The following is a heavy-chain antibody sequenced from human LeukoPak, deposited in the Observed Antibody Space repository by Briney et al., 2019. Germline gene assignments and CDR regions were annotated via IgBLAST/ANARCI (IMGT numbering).Heavy chain of an antibody. V-gene: IGHV1-46*01. CDR3: ARDQSPNIVPTIGLDY. J-gene: IGHJ4*02. CDR2: ISPSGGST. Sequence: ASVKVSCKAFGYTFTGYWMHWVRQAPGQGPEWMGVISPSGGSTIYAQKFKGRVTLTRDMSTSTDYLELSSLRSEDTAVYYCARDQSPNIVPTIGLDYWGQGTLVTVSS. CDR1: GYTFTGYW. D-gene: IGHD5-12*01.